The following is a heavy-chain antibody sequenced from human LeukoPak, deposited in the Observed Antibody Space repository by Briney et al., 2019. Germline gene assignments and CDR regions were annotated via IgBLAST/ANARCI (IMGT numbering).Heavy chain of an antibody. J-gene: IGHJ4*02. CDR1: GFTFSSYG. Sequence: GGSLRLSCAASGFTFSSYGMHWVRQAPGKGLEWVAVIWYGGSNKYYADSVKGRFTISRDNSKNTLYLQMNSLRAEDTAVYYCARAAGATAYYFDYWGQGTLVTVSS. CDR2: IWYGGSNK. CDR3: ARAAGATAYYFDY. V-gene: IGHV3-33*01. D-gene: IGHD1-26*01.